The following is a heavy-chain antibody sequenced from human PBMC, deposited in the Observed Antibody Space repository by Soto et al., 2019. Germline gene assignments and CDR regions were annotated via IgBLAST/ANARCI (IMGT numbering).Heavy chain of an antibody. CDR3: ARPSNNYVAY. D-gene: IGHD3-16*01. Sequence: VESQTISSLASGYNFCNYRSCLVRQMPGKGLEWMAIINPGDSETRYSPSFQGQVTISADKSISTVYLQWSSLKASDTAMYFCARPSNNYVAYWGQGALVTVSS. CDR1: GYNFCNYR. J-gene: IGHJ4*02. CDR2: INPGDSET. V-gene: IGHV5-51*01.